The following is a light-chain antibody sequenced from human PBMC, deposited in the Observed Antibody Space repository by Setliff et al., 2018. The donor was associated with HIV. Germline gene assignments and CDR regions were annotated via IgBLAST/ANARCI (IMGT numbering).Light chain of an antibody. CDR1: SSDVGGYDF. CDR3: ASYRSPATYV. CDR2: DVS. V-gene: IGLV2-14*03. J-gene: IGLJ1*01. Sequence: QSVLTQPASVSGSPGQSITISCIGTSSDVGGYDFVSWYQQRPGKATKLIIFDVSERPSGVSHRFSGSKSGNTASLTISGLQTEDEADYFCASYRSPATYVFGIGTKVTVL.